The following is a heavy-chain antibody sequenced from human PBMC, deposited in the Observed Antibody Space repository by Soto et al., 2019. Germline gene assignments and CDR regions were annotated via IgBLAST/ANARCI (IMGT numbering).Heavy chain of an antibody. CDR2: IYYSGNT. J-gene: IGHJ4*02. D-gene: IGHD3-22*01. CDR1: GGSISGGGYY. V-gene: IGHV4-31*03. CDR3: ARKVTFDSRGYYFDY. Sequence: QVQLQESGPGLVKPSQTLSLTCTVSGGSISGGGYYWNWIRQHPGKGLEWIGYIYYSGNTYYNPSLQSRVTISADTSNNQFSLKLNSVTAADTAMYYCARKVTFDSRGYYFDYWGQGTLVTVSS.